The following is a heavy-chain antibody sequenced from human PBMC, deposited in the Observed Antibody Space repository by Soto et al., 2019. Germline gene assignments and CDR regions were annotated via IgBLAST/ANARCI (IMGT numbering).Heavy chain of an antibody. CDR3: GIGVTATDY. Sequence: QVQLVQSGAEVKKPGASVKVSCKASGYTFTNFGISWVRQAPGQGLEWMGWISAYNGNTNYAQKFQVRVPMTTDTSTSAPCMEVRSLRFDETAVYYSGIGVTATDYWGEGTLVT. CDR1: GYTFTNFG. V-gene: IGHV1-18*01. J-gene: IGHJ4*02. CDR2: ISAYNGNT. D-gene: IGHD2-21*02.